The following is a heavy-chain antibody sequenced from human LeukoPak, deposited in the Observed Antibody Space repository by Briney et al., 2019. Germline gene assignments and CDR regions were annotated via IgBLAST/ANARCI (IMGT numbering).Heavy chain of an antibody. D-gene: IGHD3-10*01. J-gene: IGHJ6*03. CDR1: GFTFSSYW. V-gene: IGHV3-7*01. CDR3: ARDRLVRGYYYYYYMDV. Sequence: PGGSLRLSCAASGFTFSSYWMSWVRQAPGKGLEWVANIKQDGSEKYYVDSVKGRFTISRDNAKNSLYLQMNSLRAEDTAVYYCARDRLVRGYYYYYYMDVWGKGTTVTASS. CDR2: IKQDGSEK.